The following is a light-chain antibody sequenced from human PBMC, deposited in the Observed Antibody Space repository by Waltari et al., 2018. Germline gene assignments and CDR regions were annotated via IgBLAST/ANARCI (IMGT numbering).Light chain of an antibody. CDR1: QGRSNY. J-gene: IGKJ5*01. Sequence: DIQLTQSPSLLSASVGDRVTITCRASQGRSNYLAWYQQKPGRAPKLLISPTSTLQSGVPSRFSGSGSGTEFTLTISDLQPEDFTTYYCQQLNSYSLITFGQGTRLEIK. CDR2: PTS. V-gene: IGKV1-9*01. CDR3: QQLNSYSLIT.